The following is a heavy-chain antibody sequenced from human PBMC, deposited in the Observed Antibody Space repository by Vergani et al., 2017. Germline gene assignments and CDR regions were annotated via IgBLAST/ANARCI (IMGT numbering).Heavy chain of an antibody. J-gene: IGHJ6*02. D-gene: IGHD3-3*01. Sequence: EVQLLESGGGLVQPGGSLRLSCAASGFTFSSYAMSWVRQAPGKGLEWVSAISGSGGSTYYADSVKGRFTISRDNSKNTLYLQMNSLRAEETAVYYCAKVDRRRYYDFWSGETVYYGMDVWGQGTTVTVSS. CDR2: ISGSGGST. CDR1: GFTFSSYA. V-gene: IGHV3-23*01. CDR3: AKVDRRRYYDFWSGETVYYGMDV.